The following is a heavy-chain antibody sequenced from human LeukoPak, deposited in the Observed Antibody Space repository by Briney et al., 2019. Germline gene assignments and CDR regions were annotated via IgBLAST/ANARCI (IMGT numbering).Heavy chain of an antibody. CDR1: GGSFSGYY. Sequence: SETLSLTCAVYGGSFSGYYWSWIRQPPGKGLEWIGEINHSGSTNYNPSLKSRVTISVDTSKNQFSLKLSSVTAADTAVYYCGFDSSGSDDAFDIWGQGTMVTVSS. D-gene: IGHD3-22*01. CDR2: INHSGST. J-gene: IGHJ3*02. CDR3: GFDSSGSDDAFDI. V-gene: IGHV4-34*01.